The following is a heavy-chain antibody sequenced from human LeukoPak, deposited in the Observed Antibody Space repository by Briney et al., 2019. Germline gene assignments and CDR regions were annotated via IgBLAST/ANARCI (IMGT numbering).Heavy chain of an antibody. V-gene: IGHV3-30*18. CDR1: GFTFSSYG. D-gene: IGHD3-22*01. Sequence: GGSLRLSCAASGFTFSSYGMHWVRQAPGKGLEWVAVISYDGSNKYYADSVKGRFTISRDNSKNTLYLQMNSLRAEDTAVYYCAKELYYDSSGYKLFDYWGQGTLVTVSS. CDR3: AKELYYDSSGYKLFDY. J-gene: IGHJ4*02. CDR2: ISYDGSNK.